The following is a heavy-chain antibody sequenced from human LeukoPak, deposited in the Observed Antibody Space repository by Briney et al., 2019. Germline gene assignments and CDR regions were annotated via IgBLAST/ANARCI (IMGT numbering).Heavy chain of an antibody. CDR3: ARGVAAAGFDY. CDR2: INHSGST. D-gene: IGHD6-13*01. J-gene: IGHJ4*02. CDR1: GVSFSGYY. V-gene: IGHV4-34*01. Sequence: PSETLSLTCAVSGVSFSGYYWSWIRLPPGKGLEWIGEINHSGSTNYNPSLKSRVTISVDTSKNQFSLKLSSVTAADTAVYYCARGVAAAGFDYWGQGTLVTVSS.